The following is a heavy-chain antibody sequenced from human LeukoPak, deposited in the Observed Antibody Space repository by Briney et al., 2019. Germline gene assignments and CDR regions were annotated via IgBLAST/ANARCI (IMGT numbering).Heavy chain of an antibody. CDR3: AKDTAVAGYNPYYYYGMDV. J-gene: IGHJ6*02. D-gene: IGHD6-19*01. CDR2: ISGSGGST. CDR1: GFTFSSYA. V-gene: IGHV3-23*01. Sequence: GRSLRLSCAASGFTFSSYAMSWVRQAPGKGLEWVSAISGSGGSTYYADSVKGRFTISRDNSKNTLYLQMNSLRAEDTAVYYCAKDTAVAGYNPYYYYGMDVWGQGTTVTVSS.